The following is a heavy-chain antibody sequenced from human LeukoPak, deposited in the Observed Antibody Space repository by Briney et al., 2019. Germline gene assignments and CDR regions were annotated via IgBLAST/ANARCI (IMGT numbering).Heavy chain of an antibody. CDR2: MNPSGST. D-gene: IGHD3-22*01. V-gene: IGHV4-34*01. Sequence: SETLSLTCAVYGGSFSGYYWTWIRQTPEKGREGIGEMNPSGSTNYNPSLKSRVTISVDTSKNPFSLELSSVTAADTAVYYCARGRQDVTMIVVVMTAVSYYLDVWGKGTTVTVS. J-gene: IGHJ6*03. CDR1: GGSFSGYY. CDR3: ARGRQDVTMIVVVMTAVSYYLDV.